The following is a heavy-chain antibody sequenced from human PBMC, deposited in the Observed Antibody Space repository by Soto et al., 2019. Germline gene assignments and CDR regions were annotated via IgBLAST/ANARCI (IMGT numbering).Heavy chain of an antibody. CDR3: TTTGYNSILYEYFRFAP. D-gene: IGHD6-13*01. J-gene: IGHJ5*02. CDR2: IKSKGVGGTT. V-gene: IGHV3-15*01. Sequence: EVQLVESGGGLVKPGGSLRLSCAASGFTFSNAWMKWVRQAPGKGLEWVGRIKSKGVGGTTDYAAPVKGRCTISRDDSKNTIYPQTNSLKSEDTAVYYCTTTGYNSILYEYFRFAPWGQGTMFTASS. CDR1: GFTFSNAW.